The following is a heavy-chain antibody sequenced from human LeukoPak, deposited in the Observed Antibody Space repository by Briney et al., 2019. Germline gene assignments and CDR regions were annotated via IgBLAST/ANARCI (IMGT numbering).Heavy chain of an antibody. V-gene: IGHV3-21*01. CDR2: ISSSSSYI. Sequence: GGSLRLSCTAFGFTFSTYSMNWVRQAPGKGRAWVSSISSSSSYIYYADSVKGRFTISRDNAKNSLYLQMNSLRVEDTAVYYCARVRSSGYNFDALEIWGQGTMVTVSS. D-gene: IGHD3-22*01. CDR3: ARVRSSGYNFDALEI. J-gene: IGHJ3*02. CDR1: GFTFSTYS.